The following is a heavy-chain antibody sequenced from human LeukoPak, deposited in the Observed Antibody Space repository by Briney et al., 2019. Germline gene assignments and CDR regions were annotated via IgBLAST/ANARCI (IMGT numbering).Heavy chain of an antibody. Sequence: PGRSLRLSCAASGFTFSSYAMHWVRQAPGKGLEWVAVISYDGSNKYYAESVKGRFTISRDSSKNTLYLQINSLRAEDTAVYYCARDGQGWLMSIGYYYFDYWGQGTLVTVSS. CDR1: GFTFSSYA. J-gene: IGHJ4*02. D-gene: IGHD2-15*01. CDR3: ARDGQGWLMSIGYYYFDY. CDR2: ISYDGSNK. V-gene: IGHV3-30-3*01.